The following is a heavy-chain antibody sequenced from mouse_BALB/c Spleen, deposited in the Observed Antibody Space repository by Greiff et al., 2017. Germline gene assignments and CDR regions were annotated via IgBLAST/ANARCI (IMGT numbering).Heavy chain of an antibody. J-gene: IGHJ3*01. D-gene: IGHD2-4*01. CDR1: GYSITSDYA. CDR3: ARYYDYEGVFAY. Sequence: EVQLQQSGPGLVKPSQSLSLTCTVTGYSITSDYAWNWIRQFPGNKLEWMGYISYSGSTSYNPSLKSRISITRDTSKNQFFLQLNSVTTEDTATYYCARYYDYEGVFAYWGQGTLVTVSA. V-gene: IGHV3-2*02. CDR2: ISYSGST.